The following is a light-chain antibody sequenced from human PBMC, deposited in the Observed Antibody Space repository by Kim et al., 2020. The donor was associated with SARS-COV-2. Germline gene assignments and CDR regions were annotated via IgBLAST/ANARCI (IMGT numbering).Light chain of an antibody. CDR3: QVWDGRAVV. V-gene: IGLV3-9*01. J-gene: IGLJ2*01. CDR1: NIKNRN. Sequence: SVALGQTARISCGGDNIKNRNVHWYQQRPVQDPILLIYRDSKRPSGIPERVSGSNSGNTATLTISGVQAGDEADYYCQVWDGRAVVFGGGTQLTVL. CDR2: RDS.